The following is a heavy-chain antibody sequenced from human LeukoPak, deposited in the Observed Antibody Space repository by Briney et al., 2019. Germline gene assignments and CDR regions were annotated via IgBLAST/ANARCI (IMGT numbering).Heavy chain of an antibody. CDR3: ARDSSGWYYFDY. CDR1: AGSISSSSYY. J-gene: IGHJ4*02. CDR2: IYYSGST. V-gene: IGHV4-39*02. Sequence: PSETLSPTCSVSAGSISSSSYYWGWIRQAPGKGLEWIGSIYYSGSTYYNPSLKSRVTLSVDTSKNQFSLKLSSVTAADTAVYYCARDSSGWYYFDYWGQGILVTVSS. D-gene: IGHD6-19*01.